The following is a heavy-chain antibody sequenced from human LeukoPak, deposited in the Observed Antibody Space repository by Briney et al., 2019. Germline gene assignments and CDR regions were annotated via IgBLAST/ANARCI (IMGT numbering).Heavy chain of an antibody. V-gene: IGHV3-48*04. CDR3: ASQEDNDYYDSSGPG. J-gene: IGHJ4*02. CDR1: GFTFSSYS. Sequence: GGSLRLSCAASGFTFSSYSMNWVRQAPGKGLEWVSYISSSSSSTIYYADSVKGRFTISRDNAKNSLYLQMNSLRAEDTAVYYCASQEDNDYYDSSGPGWGQGTLVTVSS. CDR2: ISSSSSSTI. D-gene: IGHD3-22*01.